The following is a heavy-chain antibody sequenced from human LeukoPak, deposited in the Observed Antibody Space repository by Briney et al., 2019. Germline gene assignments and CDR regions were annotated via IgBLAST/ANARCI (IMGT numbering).Heavy chain of an antibody. CDR3: ARLPGAGYCTSTSCSALDAFTI. Sequence: SETLSLTCAVSGGSISSDYWSWIRQPPGKGLEWIGYIYYSGNTNYNPSLKSRLTISVDTSKNHFSLKLGSVTAADTAVYYCARLPGAGYCTSTSCSALDAFTIWGQGTVVTVSS. CDR2: IYYSGNT. J-gene: IGHJ3*02. CDR1: GGSISSDY. V-gene: IGHV4-59*01. D-gene: IGHD2-2*01.